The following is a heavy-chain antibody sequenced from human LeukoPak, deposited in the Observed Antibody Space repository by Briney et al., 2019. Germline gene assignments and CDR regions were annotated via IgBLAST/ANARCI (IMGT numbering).Heavy chain of an antibody. CDR2: RNYNGRT. V-gene: IGHV4-4*02. Sequence: PSGTLSLICAVSGGSISSGYWWTWVRQPPGKGLEWIGERNYNGRTAYNPSLKSRVTISVDNSLTQLSLNLNSVTAADTAVYYCARRNIRERSGGLNYWGYGTLVTVSS. J-gene: IGHJ4*01. D-gene: IGHD2/OR15-2a*01. CDR3: ARRNIRERSGGLNY. CDR1: GGSISSGYW.